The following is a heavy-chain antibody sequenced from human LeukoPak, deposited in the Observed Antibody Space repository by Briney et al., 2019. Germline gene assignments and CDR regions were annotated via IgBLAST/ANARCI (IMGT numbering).Heavy chain of an antibody. CDR3: ARTGELSFQIDY. CDR2: ISYDGSNK. J-gene: IGHJ4*02. V-gene: IGHV3-30-3*01. D-gene: IGHD3-16*02. CDR1: GFTFSSYA. Sequence: PGRSLRLSCAASGFTFSSYAMHWVRQAPGKGLEWVAVISYDGSNKYYADSVKGRFTISRDNSKNTLYLQMNSLRAEDTAVYYCARTGELSFQIDYWGQGTLVTASS.